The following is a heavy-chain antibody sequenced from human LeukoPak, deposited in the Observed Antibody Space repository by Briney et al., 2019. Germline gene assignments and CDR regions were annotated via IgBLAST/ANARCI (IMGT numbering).Heavy chain of an antibody. V-gene: IGHV1-18*01. CDR2: ISAYNGNT. CDR3: ARVRTMIVVVINNWFDP. Sequence: ASVKVSCKVSGYTFTSYGISWVRQAPGQGLEWMGWISAYNGNTNYAQKLQGRVTMTTDTSTSTAYMELRSLRSDDTAVYYCARVRTMIVVVINNWFDPWGQGTLVTVSS. CDR1: GYTFTSYG. J-gene: IGHJ5*02. D-gene: IGHD3-22*01.